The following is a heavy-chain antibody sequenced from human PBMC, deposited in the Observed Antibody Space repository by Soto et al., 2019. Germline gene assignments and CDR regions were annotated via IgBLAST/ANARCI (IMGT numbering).Heavy chain of an antibody. Sequence: GASVKVSCKASGYRFSDYYLHWVRQAPGQGLEWMGGIIPIFGTANYAQKFQGRVTITADESTSTAYMELSSLRSEDTAVYYCARYYYDSSGYYYRYSYYGMDVWGQGTTVTVSS. J-gene: IGHJ6*02. CDR1: GYRFSDYY. D-gene: IGHD3-22*01. V-gene: IGHV1-69*13. CDR2: IIPIFGTA. CDR3: ARYYYDSSGYYYRYSYYGMDV.